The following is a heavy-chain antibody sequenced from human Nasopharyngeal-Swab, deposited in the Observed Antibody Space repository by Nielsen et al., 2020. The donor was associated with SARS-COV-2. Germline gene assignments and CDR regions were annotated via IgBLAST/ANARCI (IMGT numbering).Heavy chain of an antibody. V-gene: IGHV5-51*01. CDR3: ARPMRPMGHYYFGMDV. CDR1: GYSFTTYW. D-gene: IGHD1-26*01. J-gene: IGHJ6*02. CDR2: IYPGDSNT. Sequence: KVSCKGSGYSFTTYWIGWVRQMPGKGLEWVGIIYPGDSNTRYSPSFQGQVTISVDKYSSTAYLQWSSLKASDTAIYYCARPMRPMGHYYFGMDVWGQGTTVTVSS.